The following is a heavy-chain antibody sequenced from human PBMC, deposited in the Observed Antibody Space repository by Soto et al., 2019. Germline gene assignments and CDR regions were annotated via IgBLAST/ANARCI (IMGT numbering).Heavy chain of an antibody. CDR3: ARAGLVAGPYNKHWFDP. J-gene: IGHJ5*02. D-gene: IGHD6-19*01. Sequence: QVQLVQSGAEVKKPGASVKVSCKASGYTFTSYGISWVRQAPGQGLEWMGWISAYNGNTNYAQKLQGRVTMTTDTATSTAYMELRSLRADDTAVYYCARAGLVAGPYNKHWFDPWGQGTLVTVSS. CDR2: ISAYNGNT. V-gene: IGHV1-18*01. CDR1: GYTFTSYG.